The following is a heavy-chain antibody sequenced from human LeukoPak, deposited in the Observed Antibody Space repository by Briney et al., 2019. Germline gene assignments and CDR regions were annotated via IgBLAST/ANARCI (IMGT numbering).Heavy chain of an antibody. CDR1: GFTVSSYY. CDR3: ARDRRCGTTSCLYYFDY. J-gene: IGHJ4*02. V-gene: IGHV3-7*04. D-gene: IGHD2-2*01. CDR2: IKEDGSEK. Sequence: GGSLRLSCAASGFTVSSYYMSWVRQAPGKGLEWVANIKEDGSEKNYVDSAKGRFTISRDNAKNSLFLQMNSLRAEDTAVYYCARDRRCGTTSCLYYFDYWGQGTLVTVSS.